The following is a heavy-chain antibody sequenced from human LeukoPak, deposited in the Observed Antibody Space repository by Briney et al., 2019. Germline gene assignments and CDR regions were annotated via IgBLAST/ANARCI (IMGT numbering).Heavy chain of an antibody. J-gene: IGHJ3*02. CDR2: INSDGSST. V-gene: IGHV3-74*01. D-gene: IGHD1-26*01. CDR1: GFTFSTYW. Sequence: QPGGSLRLSCAASGFTFSTYWMHWVRQAPGKGLVWVSRINSDGSSTTYADSVKGRFTISRDNAKNTLYLQMNSLRAEDTAVYYCARTTSMSYVGDAFDIWGQGTMVTVSS. CDR3: ARTTSMSYVGDAFDI.